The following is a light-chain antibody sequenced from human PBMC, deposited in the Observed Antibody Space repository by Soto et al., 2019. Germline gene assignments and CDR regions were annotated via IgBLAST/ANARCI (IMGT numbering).Light chain of an antibody. Sequence: QSALTQPASVSGSPGQSITISCSGTSSDVGRHNAVSWYQQHPGKVPQLMIYDVSIRPSGISDRLSASKSGNMASLTISGLHAEDEADYYCSSYRGGGPDVFGAGTKLTVL. CDR2: DVS. CDR1: SSDVGRHNA. J-gene: IGLJ2*01. CDR3: SSYRGGGPDV. V-gene: IGLV2-14*03.